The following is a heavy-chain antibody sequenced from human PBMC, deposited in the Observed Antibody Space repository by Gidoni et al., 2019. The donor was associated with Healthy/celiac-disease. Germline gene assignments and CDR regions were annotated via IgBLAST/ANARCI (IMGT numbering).Heavy chain of an antibody. Sequence: QVQLVQSGAEVKKPGASVKVSCKASGYTFTSYGISWVLRAPGQGLEWMGWISAYNGNTNYAQKLQGRVTMTTDTSTSTAYMELRSLRSDDTAVYYCARVSTNMVAKPLPDYWGQGTLVTVSS. V-gene: IGHV1-18*01. J-gene: IGHJ4*02. CDR3: ARVSTNMVAKPLPDY. CDR2: ISAYNGNT. D-gene: IGHD5-12*01. CDR1: GYTFTSYG.